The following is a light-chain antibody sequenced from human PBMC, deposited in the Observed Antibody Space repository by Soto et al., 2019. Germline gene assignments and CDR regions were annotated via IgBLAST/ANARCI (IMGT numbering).Light chain of an antibody. V-gene: IGKV3-15*01. CDR3: QQYNNWPPWT. Sequence: EIVLTQSPGTLSLSPGERATLSCGASQSVTSNYLAWYQHTPGQPPRLLIYGASTRATGIPGRFSGSGSGTEFTLTISSLQSEDFAVYFCQQYNNWPPWTFGQGTKVDIK. CDR2: GAS. J-gene: IGKJ1*01. CDR1: QSVTSN.